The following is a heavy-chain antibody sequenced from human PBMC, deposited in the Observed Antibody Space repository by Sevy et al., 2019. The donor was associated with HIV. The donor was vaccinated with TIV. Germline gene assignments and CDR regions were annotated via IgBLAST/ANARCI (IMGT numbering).Heavy chain of an antibody. CDR2: IYPGDSDI. Sequence: GESLKISCKGSGYNFTNFWLAWVRQMPGKGLEWMGFIYPGDSDIRLSPSFQGQVTISVDKSVSTAYLEWGSLRASDSAMYFCARHGPAQVAPLLDLIPGASYYGVDVWGQGTTVTVSS. J-gene: IGHJ6*02. D-gene: IGHD2-2*01. CDR1: GYNFTNFW. V-gene: IGHV5-51*01. CDR3: ARHGPAQVAPLLDLIPGASYYGVDV.